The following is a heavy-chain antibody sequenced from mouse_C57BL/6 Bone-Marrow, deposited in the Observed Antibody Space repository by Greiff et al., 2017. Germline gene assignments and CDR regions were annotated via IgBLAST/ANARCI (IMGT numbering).Heavy chain of an antibody. J-gene: IGHJ2*01. CDR3: ARCLPYFDY. Sequence: QVQLKQPGAELVKPGASVTLSCTASGYTFTSYWMHWVKQRPGQGLEWIGMIHPNSGSTNYNEKFKSKATLTVDKSSSTAYMQLSSLTSEDSAVYYCARCLPYFDYWGRGTALTVSA. CDR2: IHPNSGST. V-gene: IGHV1-64*01. CDR1: GYTFTSYW.